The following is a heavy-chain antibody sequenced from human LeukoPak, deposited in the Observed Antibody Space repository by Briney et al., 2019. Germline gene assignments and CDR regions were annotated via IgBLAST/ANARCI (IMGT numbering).Heavy chain of an antibody. V-gene: IGHV3-43*01. CDR2: ITWDGGST. J-gene: IGHJ4*02. Sequence: GGSLRLSCAASGFTFDDTMHWVRQAPGKGLEWVSLITWDGGSTYYADSVKGRFTISRDNSKNSLYLQMNSLRTEDTALYYCAKGKNTGSYLSHVDYWGQGTLVTVSS. CDR1: GFTFDDT. D-gene: IGHD3-10*01. CDR3: AKGKNTGSYLSHVDY.